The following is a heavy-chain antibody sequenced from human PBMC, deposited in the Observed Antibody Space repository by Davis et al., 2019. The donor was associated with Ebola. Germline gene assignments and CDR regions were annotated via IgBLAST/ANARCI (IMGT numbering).Heavy chain of an antibody. CDR2: IYYSGST. J-gene: IGHJ6*02. CDR3: ARAPGTRLYYYYGMDV. CDR1: GGSFSSYY. Sequence: SETLSLTCAVYGGSFSSYYWGWIRQPPGKGLEWIGSIYYSGSTYYNPSLKSRVTISVDTSKNQFSLKLSSVTAADTAVYYCARAPGTRLYYYYGMDVWGQGTTVTVSS. V-gene: IGHV4-39*01. D-gene: IGHD1-7*01.